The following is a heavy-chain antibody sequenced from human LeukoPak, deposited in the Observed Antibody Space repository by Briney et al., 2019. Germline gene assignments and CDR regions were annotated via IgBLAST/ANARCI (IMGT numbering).Heavy chain of an antibody. CDR2: ITGSGGNT. J-gene: IGHJ4*02. V-gene: IGHV3-23*01. CDR1: GFTFSNYA. D-gene: IGHD2-15*01. CDR3: AKDIVVALATTSSFDR. Sequence: GGSLRLSCAASGFTFSNYAMSWVRQAPGKGLEWVSAITGSGGNTYYADSVKGRFTISRDNSKNTLYLQMNSLRAEDTAVYYCAKDIVVALATTSSFDRWGQGTLVTVSS.